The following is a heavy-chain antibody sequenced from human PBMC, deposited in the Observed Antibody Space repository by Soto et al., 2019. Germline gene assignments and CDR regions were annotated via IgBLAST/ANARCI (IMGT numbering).Heavy chain of an antibody. CDR2: IKFDGSEK. Sequence: GGSLRLSCAASGFTFSDYWMSWVRQAPGKGPEWVANIKFDGSEKQYVDSVKGRFSISRDNSRNSLFLQMNSLRAGDTAVYYCVKDGGYCSSTTCYSPRNHYFDSWGQGTLVTVS. CDR3: VKDGGYCSSTTCYSPRNHYFDS. D-gene: IGHD2-2*01. V-gene: IGHV3-7*03. J-gene: IGHJ4*02. CDR1: GFTFSDYW.